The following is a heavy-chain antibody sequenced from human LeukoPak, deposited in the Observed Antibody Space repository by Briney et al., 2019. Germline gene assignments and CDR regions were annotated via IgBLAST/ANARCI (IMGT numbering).Heavy chain of an antibody. Sequence: PSETLSLTCTVSGGSISSYYWSWIRQPPGKGLEWIGNIYYSGSTNYNPSLKSRVTISVDTSKNQFSLKLSSVTAADTAVYYCAREGYDFWSGHINNWFDPWGQGTLVTVSS. J-gene: IGHJ5*02. CDR3: AREGYDFWSGHINNWFDP. CDR2: IYYSGST. CDR1: GGSISSYY. D-gene: IGHD3-3*01. V-gene: IGHV4-59*01.